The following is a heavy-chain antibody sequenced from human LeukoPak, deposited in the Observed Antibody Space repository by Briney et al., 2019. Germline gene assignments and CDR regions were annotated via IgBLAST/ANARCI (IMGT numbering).Heavy chain of an antibody. D-gene: IGHD3-3*01. CDR2: ISSRSTYI. J-gene: IGHJ5*02. V-gene: IGHV3-21*01. CDR1: GFPFSDYT. Sequence: PGGSLRLSCTASGFPFSDYTLTWVRQAPGKGLEWVASISSRSTYIYYADSVRGRFTIFRDDARKSLYLQVNSLRAEDTAVYYCARDRDFRVGNWFDPWSQGTLVTVSS. CDR3: ARDRDFRVGNWFDP.